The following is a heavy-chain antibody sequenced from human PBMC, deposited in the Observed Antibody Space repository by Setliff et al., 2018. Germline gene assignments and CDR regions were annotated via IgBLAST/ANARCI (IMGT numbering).Heavy chain of an antibody. CDR3: ARSFSRREKFLLDY. CDR2: ISHGGGT. V-gene: IGHV4-34*01. J-gene: IGHJ4*02. Sequence: KASETLSLTCTVYGGSFSAYYWSWIRQPPGKGLEWIGEISHGGGTNYNPSLKSRVTISMDTSKNQFSLKVSSVTAADTAVYYRARSFSRREKFLLDYWGQGALVTVSS. CDR1: GGSFSAYY.